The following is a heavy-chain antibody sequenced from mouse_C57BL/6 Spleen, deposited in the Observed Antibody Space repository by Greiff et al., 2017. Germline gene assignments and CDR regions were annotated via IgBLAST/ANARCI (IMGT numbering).Heavy chain of an antibody. Sequence: VHVKQSGAELVRPGASVKLSCTASGFNIKDYYMHWVKQRPEQGLEWIGRIDPEDGDTEYAPKFQGKATMTADTSSNTAYLQLSSLTSEDTAVYYCTTYYYGSYYAMDYWGQGTSVTVSS. J-gene: IGHJ4*01. V-gene: IGHV14-1*01. D-gene: IGHD1-1*01. CDR3: TTYYYGSYYAMDY. CDR2: IDPEDGDT. CDR1: GFNIKDYY.